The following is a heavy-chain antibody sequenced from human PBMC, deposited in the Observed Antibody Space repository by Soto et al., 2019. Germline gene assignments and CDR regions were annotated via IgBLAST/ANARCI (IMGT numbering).Heavy chain of an antibody. V-gene: IGHV4-39*07. J-gene: IGHJ5*02. D-gene: IGHD2-15*01. CDR2: VYYSGST. CDR3: AIDLKQGYCSGGSCYPWSGFDP. CDR1: GGSVSSSSYY. Sequence: PSETLSLTCTVSGGSVSSSSYYWGWVRQPPGKGLEWIGSVYYSGSTYYNPSLKSRVTISVDTSMNLFSLKLSSVTAADTAVYYCAIDLKQGYCSGGSCYPWSGFDPWGQGTLVTVSS.